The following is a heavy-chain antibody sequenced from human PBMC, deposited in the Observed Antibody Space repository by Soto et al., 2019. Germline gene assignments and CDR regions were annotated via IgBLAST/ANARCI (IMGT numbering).Heavy chain of an antibody. CDR1: GFTFSSYA. CDR3: ARGQPTLDGSGYYNAFDI. D-gene: IGHD3-22*01. V-gene: IGHV3-30-3*01. J-gene: IGHJ3*02. CDR2: ISYDGSNK. Sequence: QVQLVESGGGVVQPGRSLRLSCAASGFTFSSYAMHWVRQAPGKGLEWVAVISYDGSNKYYADSVKGPFTISRDNSKNTLFLPMNILTTEDTAVYYCARGQPTLDGSGYYNAFDIGGQGTMVTVSS.